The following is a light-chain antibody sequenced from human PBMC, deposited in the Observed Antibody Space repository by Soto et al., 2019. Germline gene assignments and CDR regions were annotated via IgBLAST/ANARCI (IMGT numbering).Light chain of an antibody. CDR3: FSYSSDQIAM. CDR1: SSDVGGYNY. J-gene: IGLJ3*02. V-gene: IGLV2-8*01. CDR2: EVS. Sequence: QSALTQPPSASGSPGQSVTISCTGTSSDVGGYNYVSWYQQHPGKAPKLMIYEVSKRPSGVPDRFSGSKSGNTASLTVSGLQPQDEADYFCFSYSSDQIAMFGGGTKVTVL.